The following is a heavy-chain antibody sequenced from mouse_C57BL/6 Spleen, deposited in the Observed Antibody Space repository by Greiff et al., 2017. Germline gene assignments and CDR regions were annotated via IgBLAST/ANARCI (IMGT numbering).Heavy chain of an antibody. Sequence: EVHLVESGGGLVKPGGSLKLSCAASGFTFSDYGMHWVRQAPEKGLEWVAYISSGSSTIYYADTVKGRFTISRDNAKNTLFLQMTSLRSEDTAMYYCAIPFITTVVATDFDVWGTGTTVTVSS. CDR2: ISSGSSTI. CDR3: AIPFITTVVATDFDV. D-gene: IGHD1-1*01. CDR1: GFTFSDYG. V-gene: IGHV5-17*01. J-gene: IGHJ1*03.